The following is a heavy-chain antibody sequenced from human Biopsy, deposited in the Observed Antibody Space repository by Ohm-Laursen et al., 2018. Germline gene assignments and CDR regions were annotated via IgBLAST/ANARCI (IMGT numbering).Heavy chain of an antibody. Sequence: SVKVSCRASGYTFTGYHVHWVRQAPGQGLEWMGWINAKTGDTNYAQKFQGRVTMTRDTSISTAYVDLSSLRSDDTAVYYCTRGGYYYDSLAYYYWFDPWGQGTLVTVSS. CDR3: TRGGYYYDSLAYYYWFDP. J-gene: IGHJ5*02. D-gene: IGHD3-22*01. CDR2: INAKTGDT. V-gene: IGHV1-2*02. CDR1: GYTFTGYH.